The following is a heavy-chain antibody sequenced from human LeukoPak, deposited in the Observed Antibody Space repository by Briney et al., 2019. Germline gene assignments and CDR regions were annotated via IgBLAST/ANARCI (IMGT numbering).Heavy chain of an antibody. D-gene: IGHD2-2*01. CDR3: ARVTIRSSSPLHAFDI. J-gene: IGHJ3*02. CDR2: IYYSGST. V-gene: IGHV4-38-2*02. Sequence: PSETLSLTCTVSGYSISSGYYWGCIRQPPGKGLEWIGSIYYSGSTYYNPSLKSRVIISVDTSKNQFSLKLTSVTAADTAVYYCARVTIRSSSPLHAFDIWGQGTMVTVSS. CDR1: GYSISSGYY.